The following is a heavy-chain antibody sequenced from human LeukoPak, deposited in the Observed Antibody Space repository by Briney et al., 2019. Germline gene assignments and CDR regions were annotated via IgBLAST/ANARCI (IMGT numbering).Heavy chain of an antibody. CDR3: ARGGFGEFKIWGPVDY. D-gene: IGHD3-10*01. Sequence: SVKVSCKASGGTFISYAISWVRQAPGQGLEWMGGIIPIFGTANYAQKLPGRVTITADKSTSTAYMELSSLRSEDTAVYYCARGGFGEFKIWGPVDYWGQGTLVTVSS. J-gene: IGHJ4*02. CDR2: IIPIFGTA. V-gene: IGHV1-69*06. CDR1: GGTFISYA.